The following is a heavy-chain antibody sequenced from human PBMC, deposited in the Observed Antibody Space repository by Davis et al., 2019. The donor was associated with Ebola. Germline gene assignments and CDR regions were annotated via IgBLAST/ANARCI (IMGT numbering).Heavy chain of an antibody. J-gene: IGHJ6*02. D-gene: IGHD4-23*01. CDR1: GFTFSSYG. CDR2: LGGSGGTT. Sequence: PGGSLRLSCAASGFTFSSYGMSWVRHAPGRGLERVSSLGGSGGTTYYADSVKGRFTISRDNAKNSLFLQMNSLRAEDTALYYCASGDGRGNSYDMDVWGQGTTVTVSS. CDR3: ASGDGRGNSYDMDV. V-gene: IGHV3-23*01.